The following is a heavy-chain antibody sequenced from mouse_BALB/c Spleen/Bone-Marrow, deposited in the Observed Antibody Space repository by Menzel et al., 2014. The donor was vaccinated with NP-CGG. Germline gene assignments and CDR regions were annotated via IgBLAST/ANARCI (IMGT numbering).Heavy chain of an antibody. D-gene: IGHD2-1*01. V-gene: IGHV1-7*01. J-gene: IGHJ4*01. CDR2: INPSTGYT. CDR3: ARSRGKYAMDY. Sequence: QVQLKQSGAGLAKPGASVKMSCKASGYTFSNYWMHWVKQRPGQGLEWIGYINPSTGYTEYNQKFKDKATLTADKSSSTAYMQLSSLTSEDSAVYYCARSRGKYAMDYWGQGTSVTVSS. CDR1: GYTFSNYW.